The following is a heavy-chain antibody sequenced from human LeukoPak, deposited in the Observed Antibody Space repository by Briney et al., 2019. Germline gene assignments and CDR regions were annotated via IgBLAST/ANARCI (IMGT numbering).Heavy chain of an antibody. CDR1: GGSFSGYY. Sequence: SETLSLTCAVYGGSFSGYYWSWIRQPPGKGLEWIGEINHSGSTNYNPSLKSRVTISVDTSKNQFSLKLSSVTAADTAVYYCARHGIAAAGRGGSYYYYYYMDVWGKGTTVTISS. D-gene: IGHD6-13*01. V-gene: IGHV4-34*01. CDR3: ARHGIAAAGRGGSYYYYYYMDV. J-gene: IGHJ6*03. CDR2: INHSGST.